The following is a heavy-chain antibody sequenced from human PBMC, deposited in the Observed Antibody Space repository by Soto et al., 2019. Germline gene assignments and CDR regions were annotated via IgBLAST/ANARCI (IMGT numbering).Heavy chain of an antibody. CDR2: ILYDGSNK. J-gene: IGHJ4*02. CDR3: ARDNGIYSGYDEAFDY. V-gene: IGHV3-33*01. CDR1: GFTFSDYG. D-gene: IGHD5-12*01. Sequence: XGSLRLSCAAAGFTFSDYGIHWVRQAPGRGLEWVAVILYDGSNKYYADSVKGRFTISRDNSKNTLYLQMNSLRAEDTAVYYCARDNGIYSGYDEAFDYWGQGTLVTVSS.